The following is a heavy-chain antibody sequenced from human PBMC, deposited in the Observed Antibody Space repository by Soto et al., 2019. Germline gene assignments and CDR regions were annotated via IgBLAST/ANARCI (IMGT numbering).Heavy chain of an antibody. CDR2: IYYSGST. J-gene: IGHJ5*02. CDR3: ARARGYSYGYGYNWFDP. V-gene: IGHV4-30-4*01. D-gene: IGHD5-18*01. CDR1: GGSISSGDYY. Sequence: SETLSLTCTVSGGSISSGDYYWSWIRQPPGKGLEWIGYIYYSGSTYYNPSLKSRVTISVDTSKNQFSLKLSSVTAADTAVYYCARARGYSYGYGYNWFDPWGQGTLVTVYS.